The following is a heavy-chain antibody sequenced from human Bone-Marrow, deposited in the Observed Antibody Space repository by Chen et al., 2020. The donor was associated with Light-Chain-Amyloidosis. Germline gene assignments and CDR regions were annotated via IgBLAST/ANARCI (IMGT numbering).Heavy chain of an antibody. CDR2: VIPILDTP. CDR3: ARVPRVLAAHAPDI. J-gene: IGHJ3*02. CDR1: GGTFSSFP. V-gene: IGHV1-69*01. D-gene: IGHD2-15*01. Sequence: QVQLVQSGAEVKKPGSSVKVSCRTSGGTFSSFPIIWVRQAPGQGLEWVGGVIPILDTPTYAQKFQGRVTITADDSTSTAYMELRSLTSEDTAVYFCARVPRVLAAHAPDIWGQGTIVSVSS.